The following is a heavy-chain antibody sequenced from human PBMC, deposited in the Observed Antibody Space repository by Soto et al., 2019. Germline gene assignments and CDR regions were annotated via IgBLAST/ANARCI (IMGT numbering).Heavy chain of an antibody. D-gene: IGHD3-22*01. CDR1: GYTFTSYG. Sequence: AASVKVSCKASGYTFTSYGISWVRQAPGQGLEWMGWISAYNGNTNYAQKLQGRVTMTTDTSTSTAYMELRSLRSDDTAVYYCARFYTYYYDSSGYYPPDYWGQGTLVTVSS. CDR2: ISAYNGNT. J-gene: IGHJ4*02. V-gene: IGHV1-18*01. CDR3: ARFYTYYYDSSGYYPPDY.